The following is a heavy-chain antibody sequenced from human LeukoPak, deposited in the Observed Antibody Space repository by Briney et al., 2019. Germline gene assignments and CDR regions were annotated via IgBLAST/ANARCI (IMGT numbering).Heavy chain of an antibody. V-gene: IGHV4-59*01. CDR1: GGXISSYY. Sequence: SETLSLTCTVSGGXISSYYCNWIRQSPGKGLEWIGYIYYSGTTNYNPSLKSRVTISVDTSKNQLSLKLSSVTAADTAVYYCARGPTRYYFDYWGQGTLVTVSS. J-gene: IGHJ4*02. CDR3: ARGPTRYYFDY. CDR2: IYYSGTT.